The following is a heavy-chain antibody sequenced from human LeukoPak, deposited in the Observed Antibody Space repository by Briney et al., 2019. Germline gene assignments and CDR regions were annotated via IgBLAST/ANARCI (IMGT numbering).Heavy chain of an antibody. V-gene: IGHV3-48*01. Sequence: GGSLRLSCAASGFTFTIFGLNWVRQAPGKGPEWVSYIDARSGITYYADSVQGRFTISRDDARESVFLQMDGLRVDDTAVYYCARTKTKYSSSSGGDYWGQGTLVTVSS. D-gene: IGHD6-6*01. CDR3: ARTKTKYSSSSGGDY. J-gene: IGHJ4*02. CDR1: GFTFTIFG. CDR2: IDARSGIT.